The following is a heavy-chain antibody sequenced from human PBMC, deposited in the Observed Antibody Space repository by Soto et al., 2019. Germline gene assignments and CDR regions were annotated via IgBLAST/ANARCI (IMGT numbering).Heavy chain of an antibody. Sequence: QVQLQESVPGLVKPSETMSLTCTASGVSVSRYYWSWIRQFPGKGLEWIGHIYHGGSTKFNPSLKGPVTVSIDTSKNQFSLKFSSVTAAHTAVYYCAQTTGWPGLDFWGQGTLVAVSS. J-gene: IGHJ4*02. V-gene: IGHV4-59*02. CDR2: IYHGGST. D-gene: IGHD6-19*01. CDR3: AQTTGWPGLDF. CDR1: GVSVSRYY.